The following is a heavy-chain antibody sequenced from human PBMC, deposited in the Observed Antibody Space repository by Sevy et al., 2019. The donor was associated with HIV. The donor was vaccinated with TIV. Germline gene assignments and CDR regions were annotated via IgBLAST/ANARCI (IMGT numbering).Heavy chain of an antibody. V-gene: IGHV1-24*01. Sequence: ASVKVSCKVSGYTLSELAMHWVRQAPGKGLEWMGWLKPEDGETSYAQKFQGRVTMTTDTSTDTAYMELSSLRSEDTAVYYCARVRIQIVYASTLNGFDPWGQGTMVTVSS. CDR3: ARVRIQIVYASTLNGFDP. D-gene: IGHD2-8*01. CDR2: LKPEDGET. J-gene: IGHJ5*02. CDR1: GYTLSELA.